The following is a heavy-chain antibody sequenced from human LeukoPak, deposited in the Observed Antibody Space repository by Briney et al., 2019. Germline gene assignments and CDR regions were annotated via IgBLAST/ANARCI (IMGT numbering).Heavy chain of an antibody. J-gene: IGHJ4*02. CDR2: ISGGGDNT. D-gene: IGHD3-16*02. V-gene: IGHV3-23*01. Sequence: GGFLRLSCAASGFTVNSYAMSWVRQGPGKGLEWVSTISGGGDNTYYADSVRDRFTISRDNSKNTLYLQMDSLRAEDTAIYYCTKDHSEYVWGSYRRDDYWGQGTLVTVSS. CDR1: GFTVNSYA. CDR3: TKDHSEYVWGSYRRDDY.